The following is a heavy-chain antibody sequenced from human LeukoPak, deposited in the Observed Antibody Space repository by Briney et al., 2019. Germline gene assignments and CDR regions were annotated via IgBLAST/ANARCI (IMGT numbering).Heavy chain of an antibody. CDR1: GGTFTDYS. J-gene: IGHJ6*02. V-gene: IGHV1-69*04. CDR3: ARVLGVTTRYYYYYYGMDV. Sequence: SVKVSCKAPGGTFTDYSISWVRQAPGQGLEWMGRIIPILGIANYAQKFQGRVTITADKSTSTAYMELSSLRSEDTAVYYCARVLGVTTRYYYYYYGMDVWGQGTTVTVSS. D-gene: IGHD4-11*01. CDR2: IIPILGIA.